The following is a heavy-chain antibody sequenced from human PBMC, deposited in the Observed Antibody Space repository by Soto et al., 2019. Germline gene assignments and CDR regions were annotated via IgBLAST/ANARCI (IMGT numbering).Heavy chain of an antibody. J-gene: IGHJ6*01. CDR3: ASPGSIAVAVGMDV. CDR1: GGTFSSYA. Sequence: QVQLVQSGAEVKKPGSSVKVSCKASGGTFSSYAISWVRQAPGQGLEWMGGIIPIFGTENYAQKFQGRVTILADECTSTAYMELSSLRSEDTAVYYCASPGSIAVAVGMDVWGRGTTVTVSS. D-gene: IGHD6-19*01. V-gene: IGHV1-69*12. CDR2: IIPIFGTE.